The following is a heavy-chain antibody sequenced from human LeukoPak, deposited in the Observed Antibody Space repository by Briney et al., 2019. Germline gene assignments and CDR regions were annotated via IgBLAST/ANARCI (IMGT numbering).Heavy chain of an antibody. CDR3: ARDLSYYDSSGLGY. CDR2: IWYDGSNK. CDR1: GYTFRNFG. Sequence: GGSLRLSCAAPGYTFRNFGMHWVRHAPGKGLEWVAFIWYDGSNKYSADSVKGRFTISRDNSKNTLYLQMNSLRAEDTAVYYCARDLSYYDSSGLGYWGQGTLVTVSS. D-gene: IGHD3-22*01. J-gene: IGHJ4*02. V-gene: IGHV3-33*08.